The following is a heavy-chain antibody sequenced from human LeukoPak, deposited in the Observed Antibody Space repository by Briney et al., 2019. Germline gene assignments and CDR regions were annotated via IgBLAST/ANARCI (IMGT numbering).Heavy chain of an antibody. CDR1: GFTFSSAA. V-gene: IGHV3-23*01. J-gene: IGHJ3*01. Sequence: GGSLRLSRAASGFTFSSAAMTWVRQAPGKGLEWVSLIASSGGSTYYADSVKGRFTISRDNSKNTLSLQMNSLRVEDTAIYYCAKDIQLSTWGLGTMVTVSS. D-gene: IGHD5-24*01. CDR3: AKDIQLST. CDR2: IASSGGST.